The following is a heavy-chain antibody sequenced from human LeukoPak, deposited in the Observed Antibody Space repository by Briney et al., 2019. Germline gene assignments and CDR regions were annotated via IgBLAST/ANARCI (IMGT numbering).Heavy chain of an antibody. Sequence: GGSLRLSCAASGFTFDDYAMHWVRQAPGKGLEWVSGISWNSDSVGYADSVKDRFTISRDNAKNSLYLQMNSLRAEDTAFYYCTKDTLAWGQGTMVTVSS. V-gene: IGHV3-9*01. CDR3: TKDTLA. J-gene: IGHJ3*01. CDR1: GFTFDDYA. CDR2: ISWNSDSV.